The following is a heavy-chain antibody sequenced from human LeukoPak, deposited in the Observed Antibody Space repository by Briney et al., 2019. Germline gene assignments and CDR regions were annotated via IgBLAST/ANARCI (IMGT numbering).Heavy chain of an antibody. V-gene: IGHV3-48*03. CDR1: GFTFSSYE. CDR2: ISSSGSTI. J-gene: IGHJ4*02. Sequence: GGSLRLSCAASGFTFSSYEMNWVRQAPGKGLEWVSYISSSGSTIYYADSVKGRFTISRDNSKNTLYLQMNGLRAEDTAVYYCASEGIAVAGPRVDYWGQGTLVTVSS. D-gene: IGHD6-19*01. CDR3: ASEGIAVAGPRVDY.